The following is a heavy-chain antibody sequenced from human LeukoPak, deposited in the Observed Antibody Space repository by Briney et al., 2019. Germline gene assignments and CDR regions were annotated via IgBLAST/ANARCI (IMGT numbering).Heavy chain of an antibody. D-gene: IGHD6-13*01. V-gene: IGHV4-4*07. CDR2: IYSSGST. J-gene: IGHJ4*02. CDR1: GDSIDSFY. Sequence: SETLSLTCTVSGDSIDSFYWSWIRQPAGKGLEWIGHIYSSGSTNYSPSLKSRVTMSVDTSKNQFSLKLSSVTAADTAVYYCARDMVAAAGSFDYWGQGTQVTVSS. CDR3: ARDMVAAAGSFDY.